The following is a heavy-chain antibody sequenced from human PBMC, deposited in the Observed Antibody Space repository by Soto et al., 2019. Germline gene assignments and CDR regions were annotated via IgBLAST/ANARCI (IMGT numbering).Heavy chain of an antibody. J-gene: IGHJ4*02. V-gene: IGHV3-33*01. CDR2: IWYDGSNK. D-gene: IGHD3-3*01. Sequence: QVQLVESGGGVVQPGRSLRLSCAASGFTFSSYGMHWVRQAPGKGLEWVAVIWYDGSNKYYADSVKGRFTISRDNSKNTLYLQMNSLRAEDTAVYYCGRGEGGGGDFWSGYKYFDYWGQGTLVTVSS. CDR3: GRGEGGGGDFWSGYKYFDY. CDR1: GFTFSSYG.